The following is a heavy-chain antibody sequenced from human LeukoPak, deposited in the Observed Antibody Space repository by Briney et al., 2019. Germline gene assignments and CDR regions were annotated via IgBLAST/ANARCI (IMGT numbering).Heavy chain of an antibody. CDR1: GFTFSNAW. V-gene: IGHV3-15*07. CDR3: TTFLAKRYYYGSGSYSPYVDY. Sequence: GGSLRLSCAGSGFTFSNAWMNWVRQAPGKGLEWVGRIKSKTDGGTTDYAAPVKGRFTISRDDSKNTLYLQMNSLKTEDTAVYYCTTFLAKRYYYGSGSYSPYVDYWGQGTLVTVSS. CDR2: IKSKTDGGTT. D-gene: IGHD3-10*01. J-gene: IGHJ4*02.